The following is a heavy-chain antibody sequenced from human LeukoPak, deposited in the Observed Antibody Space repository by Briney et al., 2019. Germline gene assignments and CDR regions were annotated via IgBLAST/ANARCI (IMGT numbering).Heavy chain of an antibody. Sequence: PGGSLRLSCAASGFTFSSYGMHWVRQAPGKGLEWVAVISYDGSNKYYADSVKGRFTISRDNSKNTLYLQMNSLRAEDTAVYYCAKDASGSQTGMDVWGQGTTVTVS. CDR3: AKDASGSQTGMDV. CDR1: GFTFSSYG. D-gene: IGHD1-26*01. V-gene: IGHV3-30*18. CDR2: ISYDGSNK. J-gene: IGHJ6*02.